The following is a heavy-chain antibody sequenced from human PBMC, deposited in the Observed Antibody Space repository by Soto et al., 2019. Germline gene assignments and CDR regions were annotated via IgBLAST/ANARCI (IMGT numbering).Heavy chain of an antibody. D-gene: IGHD1-26*01. CDR3: ARAFELLRFPFGY. J-gene: IGHJ4*02. CDR2: ISGSGGST. Sequence: PGGSLRLSCAASGFTFSSYAMSWVRQAPGKGLEWVSAISGSGGSTYYADSVKGRFTISRDNSKNTRYLQMNSLRAEDTAVYYCARAFELLRFPFGYWGQGTLVTVSS. CDR1: GFTFSSYA. V-gene: IGHV3-23*01.